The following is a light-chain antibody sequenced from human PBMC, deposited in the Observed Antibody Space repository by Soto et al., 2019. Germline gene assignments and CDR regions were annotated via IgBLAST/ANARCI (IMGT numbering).Light chain of an antibody. J-gene: IGLJ2*01. CDR3: SSYTTSSYVV. V-gene: IGLV2-14*01. CDR1: SNDIGGHNF. CDR2: EVS. Sequence: QSVLTQPAAVSSSPGQSITMSCSGTSNDIGGHNFVSWYQHHPGKAPKLLIYEVSYRASGVSNRFTGSKSANTASLTISGLQAEDEADYSCSSYTTSSYVVFGGGTKVTVL.